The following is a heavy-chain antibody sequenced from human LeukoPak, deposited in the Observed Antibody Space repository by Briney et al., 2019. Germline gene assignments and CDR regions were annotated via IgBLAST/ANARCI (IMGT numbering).Heavy chain of an antibody. V-gene: IGHV4-34*01. CDR1: GGSFSGYY. CDR3: ASREYYYDSSGEFIFDY. Sequence: SETLSLTCAVYGGSFSGYYWSRIRQPPGKGLEWIGEINHSGSTNYNPSLKSRVTISVDTSKNQFSLKLSSVTAADTAVYYCASREYYYDSSGEFIFDYWGQGTLVTVSS. D-gene: IGHD3-22*01. J-gene: IGHJ4*02. CDR2: INHSGST.